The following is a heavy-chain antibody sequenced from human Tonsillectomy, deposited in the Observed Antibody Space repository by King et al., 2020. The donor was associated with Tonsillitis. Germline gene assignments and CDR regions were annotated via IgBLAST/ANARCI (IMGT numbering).Heavy chain of an antibody. CDR1: GFTFSNYA. Sequence: QLVQSGGGVVQPGRSLRLSCAASGFTFSNYATHWVRQAPGKGLEWVAVISFGGGNKSNAASVKGRFTISRDNSNNTLYLQMNSLRAEDTAVYYCARPPRIFLEWFYGMDVWGQGTTVTVSS. V-gene: IGHV3-30-3*01. J-gene: IGHJ6*02. CDR3: ARPPRIFLEWFYGMDV. D-gene: IGHD3-3*01. CDR2: ISFGGGNK.